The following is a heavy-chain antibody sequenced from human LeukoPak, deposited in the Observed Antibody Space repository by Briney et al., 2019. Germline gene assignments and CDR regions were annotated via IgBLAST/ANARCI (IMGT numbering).Heavy chain of an antibody. D-gene: IGHD5-12*01. CDR1: GYTFTGYY. Sequence: ASVKVSCKASGYTFTGYYMHWVRQAPGQGLEWMGWINPNSGGINYAQKFQGRVTMTRDTSISTAYMELSRLRSDDTAVYYCASTPRRSGYGLGGYWGQGTLVTVSS. V-gene: IGHV1-2*02. CDR3: ASTPRRSGYGLGGY. CDR2: INPNSGGI. J-gene: IGHJ4*02.